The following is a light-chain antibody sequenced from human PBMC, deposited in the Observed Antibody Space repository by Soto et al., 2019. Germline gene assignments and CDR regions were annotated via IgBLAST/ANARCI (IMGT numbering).Light chain of an antibody. CDR3: QQYALSPLT. V-gene: IGKV3-20*01. CDR1: ESVKSDL. Sequence: EIVLTQSPGTVSLSPGERTTLSCRASESVKSDLVAWYQQKPGQAPRLLIYGASSRATGIPDTFSGSGSGTDFTLTINRLGPEDFAVYYCQQYALSPLTFGGGTKVEIK. J-gene: IGKJ4*01. CDR2: GAS.